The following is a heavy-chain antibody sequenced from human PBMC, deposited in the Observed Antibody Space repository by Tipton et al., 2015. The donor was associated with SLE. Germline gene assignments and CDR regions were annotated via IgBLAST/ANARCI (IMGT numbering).Heavy chain of an antibody. CDR1: GFTFGSYA. V-gene: IGHV3-23*03. J-gene: IGHJ4*02. Sequence: SLRLSCAASGFTFGSYAMSWVRQAPGKGLEWVSIIYGDYNTYYADSVKGRFTISRDNSKNTLYLQMNSLRVEDTAIYYFAKDAGSWSGWGQGTLVTVSS. CDR2: IYGDYNT. CDR3: AKDAGSWSG. D-gene: IGHD3-10*01.